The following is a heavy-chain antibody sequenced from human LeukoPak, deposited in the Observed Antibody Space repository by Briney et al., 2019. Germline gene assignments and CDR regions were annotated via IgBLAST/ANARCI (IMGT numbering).Heavy chain of an antibody. D-gene: IGHD2-15*01. J-gene: IGHJ4*02. Sequence: SQTLSLTCTVSGGSISRGGYYWSWLRQPPGKGLEWIGYIYYSGSTFYNPSLKSRVTISVDTSKNQFSLKLSSVTAADTAVYYCARVLGGTVNFDYWGQGTLVTVSS. V-gene: IGHV4-31*03. CDR2: IYYSGST. CDR3: ARVLGGTVNFDY. CDR1: GGSISRGGYY.